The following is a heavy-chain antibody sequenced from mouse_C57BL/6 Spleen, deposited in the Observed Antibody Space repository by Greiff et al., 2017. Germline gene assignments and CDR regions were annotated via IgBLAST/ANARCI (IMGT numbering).Heavy chain of an antibody. Sequence: QVHVKQSGPELVKPGASVKISCKASGYAFSSSWMNWVKQRPGKGLEWIGRIYPGDGDTNYNGKFKGKATLTADKSSSTAYMQLSSLTSEDSAVYFCAGPFYGSSYGYFDVWGTGTTVTVSS. V-gene: IGHV1-82*01. CDR1: GYAFSSSW. CDR2: IYPGDGDT. J-gene: IGHJ1*03. CDR3: AGPFYGSSYGYFDV. D-gene: IGHD1-1*01.